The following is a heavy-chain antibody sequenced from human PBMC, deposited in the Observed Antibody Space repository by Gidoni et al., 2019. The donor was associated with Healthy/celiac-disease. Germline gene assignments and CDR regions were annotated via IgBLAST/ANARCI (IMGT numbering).Heavy chain of an antibody. J-gene: IGHJ4*02. CDR1: GCSISSSSYY. V-gene: IGHV4-39*01. CDR3: ARLVVQLWFLE. D-gene: IGHD5-18*01. CDR2: IYYSGST. Sequence: QLQLQESGPGLVKPSETLSLTCTVSGCSISSSSYYWGWIRQPPGKGLEWIGSIYYSGSTYYNPSLKSRVTISVDTSKNQFSLKLSSVTAADTAVYYCARLVVQLWFLEWGQGTLVTVSS.